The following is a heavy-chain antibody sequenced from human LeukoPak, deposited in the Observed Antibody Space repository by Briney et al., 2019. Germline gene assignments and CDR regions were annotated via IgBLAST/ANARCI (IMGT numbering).Heavy chain of an antibody. J-gene: IGHJ3*02. CDR1: GYSFTSYW. CDR2: IYPGDSDN. CDR3: ASQRWLQSRAAFDI. V-gene: IGHV5-51*01. Sequence: LKISCKGSGYSFTSYWIGWGRQMPGKGLEGMGIIYPGDSDNRYSPSFQGQVTISADKSISTAYLQWSSLKASDTAMYYCASQRWLQSRAAFDIWGQGTMVTVSS. D-gene: IGHD5-24*01.